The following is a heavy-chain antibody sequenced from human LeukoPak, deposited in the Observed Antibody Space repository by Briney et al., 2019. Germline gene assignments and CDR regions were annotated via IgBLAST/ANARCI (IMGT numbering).Heavy chain of an antibody. CDR1: GGTFSSYA. V-gene: IGHV1-69*05. Sequence: GSSVKVSCKASGGTFSSYAISWVRQAPGQGLEWMGGIIPIFGTANYAQKFQGRVTMTRDTSTSTVFMELSSLRSEDTAMYYCARGTVVVLTITGGTFDYWGQGTLVTVSS. D-gene: IGHD2-2*01. J-gene: IGHJ4*02. CDR2: IIPIFGTA. CDR3: ARGTVVVLTITGGTFDY.